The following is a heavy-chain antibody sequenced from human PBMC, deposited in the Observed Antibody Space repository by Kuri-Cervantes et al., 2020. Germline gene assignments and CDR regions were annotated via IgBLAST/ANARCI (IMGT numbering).Heavy chain of an antibody. D-gene: IGHD3-9*01. CDR1: GFTFSSYG. Sequence: GESLKISCAASGFTFSSYGMHWVRQAPGKGLEWVAVISYDGSNKYYADSVKGRFTISRDNSKNTLYLQMNSLRAEDTAVYYCARVGYDILTGPDNWFDPWGQGTLVTVSS. CDR3: ARVGYDILTGPDNWFDP. CDR2: ISYDGSNK. V-gene: IGHV3-30*03. J-gene: IGHJ5*02.